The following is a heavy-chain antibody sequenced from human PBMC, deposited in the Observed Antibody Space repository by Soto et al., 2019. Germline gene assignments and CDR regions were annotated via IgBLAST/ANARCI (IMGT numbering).Heavy chain of an antibody. CDR2: IIPLFGTA. CDR1: GGTFSTHA. Sequence: SVKVSCKASGGTFSTHAIDWVRQAPGQGLEWMGGIIPLFGTAKYAQNFQGRITITADESTNTAYMELRSLRSQDTAVYYCARGVHYDSSGYYYFYWGQGTLVTVSS. V-gene: IGHV1-69*13. CDR3: ARGVHYDSSGYYYFY. J-gene: IGHJ4*02. D-gene: IGHD3-22*01.